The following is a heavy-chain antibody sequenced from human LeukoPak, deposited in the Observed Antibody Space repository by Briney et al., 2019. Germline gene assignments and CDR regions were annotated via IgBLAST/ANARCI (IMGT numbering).Heavy chain of an antibody. CDR1: GYTFRDFY. J-gene: IGHJ4*02. CDR2: INPISGAT. CDR3: ARKSAGTFFD. V-gene: IGHV1-2*05. D-gene: IGHD3-10*01. Sequence: EASVKVSCKASGYTFRDFYIHWVRQGPGQGLEWMGRINPISGATDYAQKFRGRVSMTRDTCINTVYMELTTLRSADTVVFYCARKSAGTFFDWGQGTLVTVAS.